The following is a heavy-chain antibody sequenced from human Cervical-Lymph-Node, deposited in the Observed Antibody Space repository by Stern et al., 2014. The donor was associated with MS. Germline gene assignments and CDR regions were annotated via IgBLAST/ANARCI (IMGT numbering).Heavy chain of an antibody. CDR1: GYTFTAYF. CDR3: ARDRGSYSDY. V-gene: IGHV1-2*02. Sequence: QAQLVQSGAEVERPGASVKVSCKASGYTFTAYFLHWVRQAPGQGLEWMGWISPKAGSATYAQKFQDRVTMTGDTSINIGDMEVSSRRSDDTAVYYCARDRGSYSDYWGQGTLVAVSS. CDR2: ISPKAGSA. J-gene: IGHJ4*02. D-gene: IGHD1-26*01.